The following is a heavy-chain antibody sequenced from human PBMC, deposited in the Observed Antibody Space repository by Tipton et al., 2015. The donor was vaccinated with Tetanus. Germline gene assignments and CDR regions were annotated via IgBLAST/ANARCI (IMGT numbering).Heavy chain of an antibody. Sequence: QSGAEVKKAGESLKISCKGSGYSFNIYWIAWVRQMPGKGLEWMGIIYPDDSDARYSPSFQGQVTISADKFTSTAYLQWSSLKASDTAMYYCARRLGPYTGDQIWHFDLWGRGTLVTVSS. D-gene: IGHD7-27*01. V-gene: IGHV5-51*01. J-gene: IGHJ2*01. CDR3: ARRLGPYTGDQIWHFDL. CDR1: GYSFNIYW. CDR2: IYPDDSDA.